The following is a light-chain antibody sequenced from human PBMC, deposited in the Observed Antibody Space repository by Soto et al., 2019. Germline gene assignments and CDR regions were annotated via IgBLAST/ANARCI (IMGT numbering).Light chain of an antibody. CDR1: QTVRNNY. J-gene: IGKJ3*01. CDR3: QQRSNWAT. V-gene: IGKV3-11*01. CDR2: DAS. Sequence: VLTQSPGTLSLSPGERAPLSCRASQTVRNNYLAWYQQKPGQAPRLLIYDASNRATGIPARFSGSGSVTDFTLTISSLEPEDFAVYYCQQRSNWATFGPGTKVDIK.